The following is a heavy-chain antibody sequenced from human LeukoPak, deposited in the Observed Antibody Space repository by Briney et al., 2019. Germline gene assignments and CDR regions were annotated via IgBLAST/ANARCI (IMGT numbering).Heavy chain of an antibody. V-gene: IGHV4-61*02. D-gene: IGHD1-26*01. CDR1: GDSISSSSYY. CDR2: IYTSGST. CDR3: ARVGGWELRTAFDI. J-gene: IGHJ3*02. Sequence: SETLSLTCTVSGDSISSSSYYWGWIRQPAGKGLEWIGRIYTSGSTNYNPSLKSRVTISVDTSKNQFSLKLSSVTAADTAVYYCARVGGWELRTAFDIWGQGTMVTVSS.